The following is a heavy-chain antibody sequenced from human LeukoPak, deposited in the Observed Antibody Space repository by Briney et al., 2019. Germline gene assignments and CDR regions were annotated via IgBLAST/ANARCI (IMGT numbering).Heavy chain of an antibody. CDR2: IRYDGSNK. CDR1: GFTFSSYG. V-gene: IGHV3-30*02. J-gene: IGHJ4*02. D-gene: IGHD5-18*01. Sequence: GGSLRLSCAASGFTFSSYGMHWVRQAPGKGLEWVAFIRYDGSNKYYADSVKGRFTISRDNSKNTLHLQMNSLRAEDTAVYYCAKDRDGYSYGWGYFDYWGQGTLVTVSS. CDR3: AKDRDGYSYGWGYFDY.